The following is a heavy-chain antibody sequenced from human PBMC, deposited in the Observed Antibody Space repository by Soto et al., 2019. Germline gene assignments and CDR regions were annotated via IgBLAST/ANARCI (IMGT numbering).Heavy chain of an antibody. V-gene: IGHV3-23*01. CDR2: ISGSGGST. D-gene: IGHD1-26*01. J-gene: IGHJ5*02. CDR1: GFTFSSYA. CDR3: AKDPETLSGSYRFDP. Sequence: LRLSCAASGFTFSSYAMSWVRQAPGKGLEWVSAISGSGGSTYYADSVKGRFTISRDNSKNTLYLQMNSLRAEDMAVYYCAKDPETLSGSYRFDPWGQGTLVTVSS.